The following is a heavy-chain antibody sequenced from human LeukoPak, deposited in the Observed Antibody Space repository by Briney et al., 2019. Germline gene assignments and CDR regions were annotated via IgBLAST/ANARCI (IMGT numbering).Heavy chain of an antibody. J-gene: IGHJ4*02. CDR3: AGEGGLDGSGSYELGY. V-gene: IGHV3-7*01. CDR1: GFTFSRFW. CDR2: VKQDGSET. D-gene: IGHD3-10*01. Sequence: GGSLRLSCAVSGFTFSRFWMSWVRQAPGKGLEWVANVKQDGSETYFVDSVKGRFTISRDNAKSSLYLQMNSLRAEDTAVYYCAGEGGLDGSGSYELGYWGQGTLVTVSS.